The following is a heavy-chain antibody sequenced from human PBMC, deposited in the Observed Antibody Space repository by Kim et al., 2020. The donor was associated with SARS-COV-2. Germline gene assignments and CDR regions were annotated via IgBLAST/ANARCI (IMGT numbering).Heavy chain of an antibody. D-gene: IGHD6-13*01. CDR2: INHSGST. V-gene: IGHV4-34*01. CDR3: ARGARGPRIAAAGQPRQAYYYYGMDV. Sequence: SETLSLTCAVYGGSFSGYYWSWIRQPPGKGLEWIGEINHSGSTNYNPSLKSRVTISVDTSKNQFSLKLSSVTAADTAVYYCARGARGPRIAAAGQPRQAYYYYGMDVWGQGTTVTVSS. CDR1: GGSFSGYY. J-gene: IGHJ6*02.